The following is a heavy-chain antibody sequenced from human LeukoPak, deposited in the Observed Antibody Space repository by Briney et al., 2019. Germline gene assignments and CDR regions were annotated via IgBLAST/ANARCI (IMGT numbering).Heavy chain of an antibody. CDR2: IWYDGSNK. Sequence: PGGSLRLSCAASGYTFSSYGMHWVRQAPGKGLEWVAVIWYDGSNKYYADSVKGRFTISRDNSKNTLYLQMNSLRAEDTAVYYCARDTVTRHYYDSSGSLVYWGQGTLVTVSS. CDR1: GYTFSSYG. V-gene: IGHV3-33*01. CDR3: ARDTVTRHYYDSSGSLVY. J-gene: IGHJ4*02. D-gene: IGHD3-22*01.